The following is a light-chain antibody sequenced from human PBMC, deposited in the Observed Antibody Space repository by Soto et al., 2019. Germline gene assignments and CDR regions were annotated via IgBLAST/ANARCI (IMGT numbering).Light chain of an antibody. CDR3: CSYADSNTLM. V-gene: IGLV2-23*01. CDR1: SSHVGSYNP. CDR2: EGI. Sequence: QSALTQPASVSGSPGQSITISCSGTSSHVGSYNPVSWYQKHPGKTPKVIIYEGIKRPSGVSNRFSGSTSGNTASLTISGLQAEDEGDYYCCSYADSNTLMFGGGTQLTVL. J-gene: IGLJ3*02.